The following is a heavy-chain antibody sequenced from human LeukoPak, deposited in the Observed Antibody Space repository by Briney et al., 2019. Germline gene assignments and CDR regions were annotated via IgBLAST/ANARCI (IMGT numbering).Heavy chain of an antibody. Sequence: PGGSLRLSCAASGFIFSNYWMSWVRQAPGKGLEWVANIKLDGSAEYYADSVKGRFTISRDNAKNTLYLQMNSLRAEDTAVYYCARVYGGSYYVYWGQGTLVTVSS. CDR3: ARVYGGSYYVY. CDR2: IKLDGSAE. J-gene: IGHJ4*02. D-gene: IGHD1-26*01. V-gene: IGHV3-7*01. CDR1: GFIFSNYW.